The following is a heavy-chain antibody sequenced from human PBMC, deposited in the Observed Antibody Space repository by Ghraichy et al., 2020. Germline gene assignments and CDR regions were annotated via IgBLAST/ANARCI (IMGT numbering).Heavy chain of an antibody. J-gene: IGHJ6*03. CDR2: ISVYNGKT. D-gene: IGHD1-26*01. V-gene: IGHV1-18*01. CDR3: ARVDTYYNYYYYMDV. Sequence: ASVKVSCEASGYSLRSYGISWVRQAPGQGLEWMGWISVYNGKTDYAQKFQGRVTMTTDTSTSTAYMDLRSLRSDDTAVYYCARVDTYYNYYYYMDVWGKGTTVTVSS. CDR1: GYSLRSYG.